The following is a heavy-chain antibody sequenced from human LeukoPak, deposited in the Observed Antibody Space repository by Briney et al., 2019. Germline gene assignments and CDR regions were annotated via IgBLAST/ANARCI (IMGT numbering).Heavy chain of an antibody. D-gene: IGHD1-26*01. Sequence: SETLSLNCAGYGGSCSCYYWSWIRQPPGKGLEWIGEINHSGSTNYNPSLKSRVTISVDTSKNQFSLKLSSVTTADTDVYYCARGELQGHYYYYYYMDVWGKGTTVTVSS. CDR2: INHSGST. V-gene: IGHV4-34*01. J-gene: IGHJ6*03. CDR1: GGSCSCYY. CDR3: ARGELQGHYYYYYYMDV.